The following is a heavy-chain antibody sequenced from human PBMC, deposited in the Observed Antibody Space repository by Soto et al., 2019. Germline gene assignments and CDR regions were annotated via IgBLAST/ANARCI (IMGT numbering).Heavy chain of an antibody. Sequence: SQTLSLTCAISGDSVSSNSAAWTWIRQSPSRGLEFLGRTYYRSKWYNDYAISVKSLITINPDTSKNQFSLQLNSVTPEDTAVYYCAKEVEQPLAYNWFDPWGQGTLVTVSS. V-gene: IGHV6-1*01. D-gene: IGHD6-13*01. J-gene: IGHJ5*02. CDR2: TYYRSKWYN. CDR1: GDSVSSNSAA. CDR3: AKEVEQPLAYNWFDP.